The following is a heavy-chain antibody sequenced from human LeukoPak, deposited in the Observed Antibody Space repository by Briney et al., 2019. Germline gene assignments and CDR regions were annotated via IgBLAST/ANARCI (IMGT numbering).Heavy chain of an antibody. V-gene: IGHV3-23*01. CDR2: IGGGGDGT. Sequence: GGSLRLSCAASGFTLSNYAMNWVRQAPGKGLEWVSGIGGGGDGTFYADSVKGRLTISRDISKSTLFLQMNSLRVEDTAVYYCAKATGSYPSNPFDYWGQGTLVTVSS. CDR3: AKATGSYPSNPFDY. D-gene: IGHD1-26*01. J-gene: IGHJ4*02. CDR1: GFTLSNYA.